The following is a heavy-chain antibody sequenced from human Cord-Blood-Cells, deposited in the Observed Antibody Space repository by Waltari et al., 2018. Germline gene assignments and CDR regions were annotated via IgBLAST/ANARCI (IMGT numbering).Heavy chain of an antibody. CDR1: GGTFSSYA. V-gene: IGHV1-69*01. CDR3: ARDRGDVVVVAATRAFDI. Sequence: QVQLVQSGAEVKKPGSSVKVSCKASGGTFSSYAISWVPQAPGQGLEWMGGIIPIFGTANYAQKFQGRVTITADESTSTAYMELSSLRSEDTAVYYCARDRGDVVVVAATRAFDIWGQGTMVTVSS. CDR2: IIPIFGTA. D-gene: IGHD2-15*01. J-gene: IGHJ3*02.